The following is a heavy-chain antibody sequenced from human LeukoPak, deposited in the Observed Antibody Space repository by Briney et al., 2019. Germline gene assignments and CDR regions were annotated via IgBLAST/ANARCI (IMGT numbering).Heavy chain of an antibody. D-gene: IGHD3-16*01. CDR3: ARDDALGDNALDI. J-gene: IGHJ3*02. Sequence: GGSPRLSCAASGFTFSSYGMHWVRQAPGKGLEWVAVILNDGSQEKYADSVKGRFTISRDNSKTTLFLQMNSLRAEDTAVYYCARDDALGDNALDIWGQGTMVTVSS. CDR1: GFTFSSYG. V-gene: IGHV3-33*01. CDR2: ILNDGSQE.